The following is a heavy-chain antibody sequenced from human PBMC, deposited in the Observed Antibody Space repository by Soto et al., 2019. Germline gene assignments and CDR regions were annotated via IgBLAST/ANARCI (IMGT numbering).Heavy chain of an antibody. V-gene: IGHV3-48*03. CDR1: GFTFSSYE. CDR3: ARVSSSWPYYFDY. D-gene: IGHD6-13*01. CDR2: ISSSGSTI. J-gene: IGHJ4*02. Sequence: HPGGSLRLSCAASGFTFSSYEMNWVRQAPGKGLERVSYISSSGSTIYYADSVKGRFTISRDNAKNSLYLQMNSLRAADTAVYYCARVSSSWPYYFDYWGQGTLVTVSS.